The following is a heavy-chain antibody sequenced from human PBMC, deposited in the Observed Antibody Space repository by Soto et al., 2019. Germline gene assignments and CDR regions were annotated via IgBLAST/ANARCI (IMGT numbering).Heavy chain of an antibody. CDR2: INPNSGGT. Sequence: GASVKVSCKASGYTFTGYYMHWVRPAPGQGLEWMGWINPNSGGTNYAQKFQGWVTMTRDTSISTAYMELSRLRSGDTAVYYCARVVASAVTGGEYHHYYLAVCGKGSTVTVS. CDR1: GYTFTGYY. CDR3: ARVVASAVTGGEYHHYYLAV. J-gene: IGHJ6*03. D-gene: IGHD6-13*01. V-gene: IGHV1-2*04.